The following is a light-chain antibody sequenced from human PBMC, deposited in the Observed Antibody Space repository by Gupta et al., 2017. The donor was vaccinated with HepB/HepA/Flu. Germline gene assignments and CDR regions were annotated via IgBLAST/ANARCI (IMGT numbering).Light chain of an antibody. CDR1: QPLVYSDGTTY. Sequence: VVMTPYPPSLPVTLGQPASTSCRSSQPLVYSDGTTYLNWFQQRPGHSPRRLIYKVSTRDSGVPDRFSGSGSGTDFTLTISRVEPEDFAVYYCMQGTHWPLTFGPGTKVDIK. CDR2: KVS. J-gene: IGKJ3*01. CDR3: MQGTHWPLT. V-gene: IGKV2-30*01.